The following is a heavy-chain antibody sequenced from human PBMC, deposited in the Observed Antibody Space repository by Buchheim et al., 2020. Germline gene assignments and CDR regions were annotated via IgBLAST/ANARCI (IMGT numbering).Heavy chain of an antibody. D-gene: IGHD1-26*01. V-gene: IGHV4-39*01. J-gene: IGHJ4*02. Sequence: QLQLQESGPGLVKPSETLSLTCTVSGDSISSSPYYWGWIRQPPGKGLEWIATFVNSGTTNYSPSLMGRITMTVATSKNQFPLKLTSVTAADTAVYYCVTRRSGSYSEFWGLGTL. CDR2: FVNSGTT. CDR1: GDSISSSPYY. CDR3: VTRRSGSYSEF.